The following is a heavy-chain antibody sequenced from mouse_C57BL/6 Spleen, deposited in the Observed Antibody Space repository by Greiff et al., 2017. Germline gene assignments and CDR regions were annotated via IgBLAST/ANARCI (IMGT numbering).Heavy chain of an antibody. V-gene: IGHV1-53*01. CDR3: ARDGYYVGYAMDY. CDR2: INPSNGGT. Sequence: QVQLKQPGTELVKPGASVKLSCKASGYTFTSYWMHWVKQRPGQGLEWIGNINPSNGGTNYNEKLKSKATLTVDKSSSTAYMQLSSLTSEDSAVYYCARDGYYVGYAMDYWGQGTSVTVSS. D-gene: IGHD2-3*01. J-gene: IGHJ4*01. CDR1: GYTFTSYW.